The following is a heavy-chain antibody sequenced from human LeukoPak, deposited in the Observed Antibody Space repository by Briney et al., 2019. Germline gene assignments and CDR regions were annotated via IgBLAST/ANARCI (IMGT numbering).Heavy chain of an antibody. CDR1: GYTFTSYY. CDR3: ARDPRRDGYLDY. CDR2: INPSGGST. D-gene: IGHD5-24*01. Sequence: PGASVKVSCKASGYTFTSYYMHWVRQAPGQGLEWMGIINPSGGSTSYAQKFQGRVTMTRDTSTGTVYMELSSLRSEDTAVYYCARDPRRDGYLDYWGQGTLVTVSS. J-gene: IGHJ4*02. V-gene: IGHV1-46*01.